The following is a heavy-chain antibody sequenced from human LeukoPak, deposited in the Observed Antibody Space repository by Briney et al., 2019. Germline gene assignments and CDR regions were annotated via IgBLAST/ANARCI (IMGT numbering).Heavy chain of an antibody. D-gene: IGHD3-10*01. CDR2: IKSKTDGGTT. CDR3: TTDSGSGVIDY. J-gene: IGHJ4*02. Sequence: GGSLRLSCAASGFTFSSYSMNWVRQAPGKGLEWVGRIKSKTDGGTTDYAAPVKGRFTISRDDSKNTLYLQMNSLKTEDTAVYYCTTDSGSGVIDYWGQGTLVTVSS. V-gene: IGHV3-15*01. CDR1: GFTFSSYS.